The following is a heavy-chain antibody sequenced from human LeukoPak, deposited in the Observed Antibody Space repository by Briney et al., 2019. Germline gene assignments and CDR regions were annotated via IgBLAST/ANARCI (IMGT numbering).Heavy chain of an antibody. CDR3: ATGIMIPAGFDY. CDR2: FDPEYGEK. CDR1: GETLSQLT. J-gene: IGHJ4*02. Sequence: ASVKVSCKISGETLSQLTIHWVRQAPGEGLEKMGRFDPEYGEKVFAQTFQGRVTMTGDTSTNTAYMELSSLRSEDTAAYYCATGIMIPAGFDYWGQGTLVTVSS. D-gene: IGHD3-16*01. V-gene: IGHV1-24*01.